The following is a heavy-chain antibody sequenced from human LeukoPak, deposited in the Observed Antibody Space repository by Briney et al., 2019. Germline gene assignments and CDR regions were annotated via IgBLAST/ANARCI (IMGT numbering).Heavy chain of an antibody. CDR3: ARGGGGYYDSSGYYHRFDY. V-gene: IGHV6-1*01. Sequence: SQTLSLTCAISGDSVSNNSAAWNWIRQSPSRGLEWLGRAYYRSKWYNDYAVSVKSRITINPDTSKNQFSLQLNSVTPEDTAVYYCARGGGGYYDSSGYYHRFDYWGQGTLVTVSS. J-gene: IGHJ4*02. CDR2: AYYRSKWYN. D-gene: IGHD3-22*01. CDR1: GDSVSNNSAA.